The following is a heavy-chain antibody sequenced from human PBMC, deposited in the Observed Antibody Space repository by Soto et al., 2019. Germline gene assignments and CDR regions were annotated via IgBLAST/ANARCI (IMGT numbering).Heavy chain of an antibody. CDR1: SGSFRTYY. CDR3: ARGSYFYYFDS. Sequence: SETLSLTCTVSSGSFRTYYWSWIRQSPGKGLEWIGYIYYSGSTDYNPSLKSRVTISVDTSKNQFSLKLSSVTAADTAMYYCARGSYFYYFDSWGQGTLVTVSS. CDR2: IYYSGST. J-gene: IGHJ4*02. D-gene: IGHD3-10*01. V-gene: IGHV4-59*01.